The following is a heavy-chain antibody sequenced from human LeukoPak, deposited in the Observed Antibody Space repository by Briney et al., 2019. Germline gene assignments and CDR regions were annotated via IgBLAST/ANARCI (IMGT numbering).Heavy chain of an antibody. D-gene: IGHD2-2*01. V-gene: IGHV3-30-3*01. Sequence: GRSLRLSCAASGFTFSLYAMHWVRQAPGRGLEWVAFISYDGINKDYADSVKGRFTISRDNAKNSLYLQMDSLRAEDTAVYYCGRLLFCSSTSCFVAAGVDYWGQGILVTVSS. CDR2: ISYDGINK. CDR3: GRLLFCSSTSCFVAAGVDY. J-gene: IGHJ4*02. CDR1: GFTFSLYA.